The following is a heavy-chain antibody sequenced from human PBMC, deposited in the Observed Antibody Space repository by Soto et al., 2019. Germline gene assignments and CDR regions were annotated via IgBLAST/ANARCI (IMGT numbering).Heavy chain of an antibody. CDR3: ARDRGEVVVVPMDV. CDR2: IIPIFGTA. D-gene: IGHD2-2*01. J-gene: IGHJ6*02. V-gene: IGHV1-69*13. CDR1: GGTFSSYA. Sequence: ASVKVSCKASGGTFSSYAISWVRQAPGQGLEWMGGIIPIFGTANYAQKFQGRVTITADESTSTAYMELSSLRSEDTAVYYCARDRGEVVVVPMDVWGQGTTVTVSS.